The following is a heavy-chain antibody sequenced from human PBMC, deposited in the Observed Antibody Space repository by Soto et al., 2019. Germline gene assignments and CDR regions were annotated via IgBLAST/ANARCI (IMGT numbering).Heavy chain of an antibody. CDR3: ARDGRGIVGTFDY. Sequence: ASVKVSCKVSGYTFSSYGFTWVRQAPGQGLEWMGWITAYNDDTNYAQKFQGRVTMTTDTSTSTAYMELRSLRSEDTPVYYCARDGRGIVGTFDYWGQGTLVTVSS. CDR2: ITAYNDDT. CDR1: GYTFSSYG. D-gene: IGHD1-26*01. J-gene: IGHJ4*02. V-gene: IGHV1-18*01.